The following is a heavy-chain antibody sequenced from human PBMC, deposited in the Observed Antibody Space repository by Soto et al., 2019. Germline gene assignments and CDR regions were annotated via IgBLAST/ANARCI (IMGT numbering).Heavy chain of an antibody. V-gene: IGHV1-46*01. CDR2: INPNGGST. D-gene: IGHD5-18*01. CDR3: ATSVNSAMAFDY. CDR1: GYTFTHYY. J-gene: IGHJ4*02. Sequence: QVQLVQSGAEVKKPGASVKVSCKASGYTFTHYYMHWVRQAPGQGLAWMGIINPNGGSTTYAQRFLAGFAMTRDTSTSTVYMELSSLRSEDSAVYYCATSVNSAMAFDYWGQGTLVTVSS.